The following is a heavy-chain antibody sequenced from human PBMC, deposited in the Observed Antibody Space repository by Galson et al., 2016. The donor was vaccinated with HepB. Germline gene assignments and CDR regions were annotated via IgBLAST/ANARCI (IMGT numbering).Heavy chain of an antibody. J-gene: IGHJ4*02. CDR1: GFTFSSYE. CDR2: ISRGATTI. D-gene: IGHD3-3*01. V-gene: IGHV3-48*03. CDR3: TRDRAQDWSGSFTGVYFDS. Sequence: SLRLSCAASGFTFSSYEMNWVRQAPGKGLEWISYISRGATTIYYADSVRGRFTVSRDNARSSLYLRMNSLRAEDTAIYYCTRDRAQDWSGSFTGVYFDSWGQGTLVTVSS.